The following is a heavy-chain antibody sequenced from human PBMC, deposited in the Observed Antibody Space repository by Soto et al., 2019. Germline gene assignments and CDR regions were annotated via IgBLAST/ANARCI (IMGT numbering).Heavy chain of an antibody. CDR2: IVVGSGNT. Sequence: SVKVSCKASGFTFTSSAVQWVRQARGQRLEWIGWIVVGSGNTNYAQKFQERVTITRDMSTSTAYMGLRSLRSEDTAVYYCAALFQDFWSGYYTPYFDYWGQGTLVTVSS. J-gene: IGHJ4*02. V-gene: IGHV1-58*01. CDR3: AALFQDFWSGYYTPYFDY. D-gene: IGHD3-3*01. CDR1: GFTFTSSA.